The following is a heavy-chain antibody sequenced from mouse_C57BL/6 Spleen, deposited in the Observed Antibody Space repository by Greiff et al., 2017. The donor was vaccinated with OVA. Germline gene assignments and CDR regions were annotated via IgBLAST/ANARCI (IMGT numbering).Heavy chain of an antibody. V-gene: IGHV10-1*01. CDR2: IRSKSNNYAT. Sequence: EVMLVESGGGLVQPKGSLKLSCAASGFSFNTYAMNWVRQAPGKGLEWVARIRSKSNNYATYYADSVKDRFTISRDDSESMLYLQMNNLKTEDTAMYYCVRGALAMDYWGQGTSVTVSS. CDR1: GFSFNTYA. J-gene: IGHJ4*01. CDR3: VRGALAMDY.